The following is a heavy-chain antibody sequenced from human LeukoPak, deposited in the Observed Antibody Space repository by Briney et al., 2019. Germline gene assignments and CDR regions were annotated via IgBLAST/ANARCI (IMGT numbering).Heavy chain of an antibody. D-gene: IGHD2-8*01. V-gene: IGHV3-21*01. CDR3: ARAKNGLFDY. CDR2: ISSSSSFI. CDR1: VFTFSSYT. Sequence: GGSLRLSCAASVFTFSSYTMNWVRQAPGKGLEWVSSISSSSSFIYYADSVQGRFTISRDNAKNSLYLQMNSLRAEDTAVYYCARAKNGLFDYWGQGTLVTVSS. J-gene: IGHJ4*02.